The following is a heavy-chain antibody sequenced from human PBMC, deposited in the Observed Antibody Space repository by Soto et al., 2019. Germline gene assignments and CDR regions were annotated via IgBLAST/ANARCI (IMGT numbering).Heavy chain of an antibody. CDR1: GGSISTDHYH. D-gene: IGHD2-21*02. Sequence: QVQLQESGPGLVRPSQTLSLTCTVSGGSISTDHYHWTWIRQTPWKGLEWIGYIHYSGSIHFNPSLQSRVSMSVDTSKNLFSLKLSSVTAADTAVYFCAREDDGGDRDYYGLDVWGQGTTVTVSS. J-gene: IGHJ6*02. CDR2: IHYSGSI. V-gene: IGHV4-30-4*01. CDR3: AREDDGGDRDYYGLDV.